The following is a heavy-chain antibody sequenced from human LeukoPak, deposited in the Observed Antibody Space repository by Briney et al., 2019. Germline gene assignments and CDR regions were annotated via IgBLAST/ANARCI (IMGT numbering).Heavy chain of an antibody. J-gene: IGHJ3*02. CDR2: IIPIFGTA. D-gene: IGHD6-19*01. CDR1: GGTFSSYA. Sequence: SVKVSCKASGGTFSSYAISWVRQAPGQGLELMGGIIPIFGTANYAQKFQGRVTITADESTSTAYMELSSLRSEDTAVYYCARGLASTGGDAFDIWGQGTMVTVSS. V-gene: IGHV1-69*13. CDR3: ARGLASTGGDAFDI.